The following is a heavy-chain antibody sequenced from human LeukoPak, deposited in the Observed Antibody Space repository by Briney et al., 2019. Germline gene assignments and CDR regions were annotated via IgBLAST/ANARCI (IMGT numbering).Heavy chain of an antibody. V-gene: IGHV3-23*01. D-gene: IGHD3-10*01. CDR2: ISGSGGST. Sequence: GGSLRLSCAASGFTFSSYAMSWVRQAPGKGLEWVSAISGSGGSTYYADSVKGRFTISRDNSKNTLYLQMNSLRAEDTAVYYCAGDRYYYGSGPRIWGQGTMVTVSS. J-gene: IGHJ3*02. CDR1: GFTFSSYA. CDR3: AGDRYYYGSGPRI.